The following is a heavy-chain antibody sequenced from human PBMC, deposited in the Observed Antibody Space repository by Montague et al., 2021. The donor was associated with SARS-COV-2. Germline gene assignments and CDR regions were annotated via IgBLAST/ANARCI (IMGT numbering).Heavy chain of an antibody. CDR2: NYNSGTT. V-gene: IGHV4-39*01. CDR1: GDSTSCPNCY. D-gene: IGHD4-17*01. Sequence: SETLSLTCTVSGDSTSCPNCYWGWIRQPPGKGLDWIGTNYNSGTTYYNPSLKNRLTISIDTSKNQFSLKLTSVTAADTAVYYCARHRNYGDHSLDNWFHPWGQGTLVTVSS. CDR3: ARHRNYGDHSLDNWFHP. J-gene: IGHJ5*02.